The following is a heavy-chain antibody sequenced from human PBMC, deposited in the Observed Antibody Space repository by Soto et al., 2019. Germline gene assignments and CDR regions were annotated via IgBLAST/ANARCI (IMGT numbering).Heavy chain of an antibody. J-gene: IGHJ4*02. D-gene: IGHD3-10*01. CDR1: GGTFSSYA. V-gene: IGHV1-69*13. CDR3: ARDLGDYYGSGTG. CDR2: IIPIFGTA. Sequence: ASVKVSCKASGGTFSSYAISWVRQAPGQGLEWMGGIIPIFGTANYAQKFQGRVTITADESTSTAYMELSSLRSEDTAVYYCARDLGDYYGSGTGWGQGTLVTVSS.